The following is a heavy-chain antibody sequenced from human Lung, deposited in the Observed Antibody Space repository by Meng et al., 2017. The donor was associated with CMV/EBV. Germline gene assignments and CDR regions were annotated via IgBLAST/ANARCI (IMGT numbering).Heavy chain of an antibody. CDR1: GFTFSDHY. D-gene: IGHD2-2*01. CDR2: TRNKANSYTT. CDR3: AREDIVVVPAAIGGAFDI. V-gene: IGHV3-72*01. Sequence: GGSLRLXXAASGFTFSDHYMDWVRQAPGKGLEWVGRTRNKANSYTTEYAASVKGRFTISRDDSKNSLYLQMNSLKTEDTAVYYCAREDIVVVPAAIGGAFDIWGQGTXVTVSS. J-gene: IGHJ3*02.